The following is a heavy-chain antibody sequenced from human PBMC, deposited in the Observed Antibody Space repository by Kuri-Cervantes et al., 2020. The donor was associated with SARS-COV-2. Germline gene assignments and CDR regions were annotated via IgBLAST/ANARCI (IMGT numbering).Heavy chain of an antibody. V-gene: IGHV3-7*01. J-gene: IGHJ4*02. CDR1: GFTFSSYW. Sequence: GGSLRLSCAASGFTFSSYWMSWVRQAPGRGLEWVANIKQDGSEEFYVDSVKGRFTISRDNAKNSLYLQMNSLRAEDTAVYYCARDPEGVIGFGYFDYWGQGTLVTVSS. D-gene: IGHD3-10*01. CDR2: IKQDGSEE. CDR3: ARDPEGVIGFGYFDY.